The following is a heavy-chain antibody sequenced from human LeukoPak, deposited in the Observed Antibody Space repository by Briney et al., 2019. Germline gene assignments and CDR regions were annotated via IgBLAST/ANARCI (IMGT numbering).Heavy chain of an antibody. Sequence: GGSLRLSCAASGFSFTMYGIHWVRQAPGKGLEWVAYISSSGSTMKYPDSVKGRFTISRDNAKDSLFLHMSSLRAEGTAVYYCVRDPCGGGSCIDYWGQGTLVTVSS. V-gene: IGHV3-48*03. CDR3: VRDPCGGGSCIDY. CDR1: GFSFTMYG. D-gene: IGHD2-15*01. CDR2: ISSSGSTM. J-gene: IGHJ4*02.